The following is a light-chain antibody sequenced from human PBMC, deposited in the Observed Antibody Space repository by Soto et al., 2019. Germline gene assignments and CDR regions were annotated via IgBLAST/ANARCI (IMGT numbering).Light chain of an antibody. CDR2: KAA. CDR1: DNIVHW. J-gene: IGKJ1*01. V-gene: IGKV1-5*03. CDR3: QHYNSFSRT. Sequence: DIQMTQSPSTLSASVGDRVAITCRASDNIVHWVAWYQQKPGKAPKLLIYKAANLADEVPSRFAGSASGTDFTLTITRLQPDDFATYYCQHYNSFSRTFGQGTKVDIK.